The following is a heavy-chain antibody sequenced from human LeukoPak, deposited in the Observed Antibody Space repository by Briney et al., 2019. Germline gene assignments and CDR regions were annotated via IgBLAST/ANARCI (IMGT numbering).Heavy chain of an antibody. V-gene: IGHV3-43*02. CDR3: AKGRFRLRFLEWRAPYFDY. D-gene: IGHD3-3*01. CDR2: ISGDGGST. Sequence: QPGGSLRLSCAASGFTFTSYWMHWVRQAPGKGLEWVSLISGDGGSTYYADSVKGRFTISRDNSKNPLYLQMNGLRTEDTALYYCAKGRFRLRFLEWRAPYFDYWGQGTLVTVSS. CDR1: GFTFTSYW. J-gene: IGHJ4*02.